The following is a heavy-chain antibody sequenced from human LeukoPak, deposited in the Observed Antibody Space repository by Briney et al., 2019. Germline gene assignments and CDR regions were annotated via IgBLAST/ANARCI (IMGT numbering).Heavy chain of an antibody. V-gene: IGHV4-34*01. D-gene: IGHD2-2*01. CDR1: GGSFSGYY. J-gene: IGHJ4*02. CDR2: INHSGSS. CDR3: ASTERCSTTCPLEF. Sequence: RPSETLSLTCSVYGGSFSGYYWSWIRQPPGKGLEWIGEINHSGSSNYNPSLKSRVTISLDTSKKLSSLKLRSVTAADTAVYYCASTERCSTTCPLEFWGQGTLVTVSS.